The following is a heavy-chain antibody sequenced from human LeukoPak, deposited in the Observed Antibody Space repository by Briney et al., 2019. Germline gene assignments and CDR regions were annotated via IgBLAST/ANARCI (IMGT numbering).Heavy chain of an antibody. D-gene: IGHD6-13*01. Sequence: PSETLSLTCPVSGGSISSYYWSWIRQPPGKGLEWIGYISYSGSTNYNPSLKSRVTISVDTSKNQFSLKLSSVTAADTAIYCCARLYSSSLGRVFDYWGQGTLVTVSS. J-gene: IGHJ4*02. CDR3: ARLYSSSLGRVFDY. CDR2: ISYSGST. V-gene: IGHV4-59*01. CDR1: GGSISSYY.